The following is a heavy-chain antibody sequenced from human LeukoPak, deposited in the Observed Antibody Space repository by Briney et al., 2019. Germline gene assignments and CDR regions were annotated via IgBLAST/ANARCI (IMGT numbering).Heavy chain of an antibody. Sequence: GGSLRLSCAASGFTFSSYSMYWVRQAPGKGLEWVSSISSSSSYIYYADSVKGRFTISRDNAKNSLYLQMNSLRAEDTAVYYCARGPNTAMVMFYDYWGQGTLVTVSS. J-gene: IGHJ4*02. CDR2: ISSSSSYI. CDR3: ARGPNTAMVMFYDY. D-gene: IGHD5-18*01. V-gene: IGHV3-21*01. CDR1: GFTFSSYS.